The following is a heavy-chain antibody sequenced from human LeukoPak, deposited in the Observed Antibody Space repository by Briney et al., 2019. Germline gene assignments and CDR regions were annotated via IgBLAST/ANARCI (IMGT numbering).Heavy chain of an antibody. CDR2: MNPNSGNT. V-gene: IGHV1-8*01. Sequence: GASVKVSCKASGYTFTSYDINWVRQATGQGLEWMGWMNPNSGNTGYAQKFQGRVTMTRNTSIGTAYMELSSLRSEDTAVYYCARDRTMIPPAVPDYWGQGTLVTVSS. CDR1: GYTFTSYD. J-gene: IGHJ4*02. CDR3: ARDRTMIPPAVPDY. D-gene: IGHD2-2*01.